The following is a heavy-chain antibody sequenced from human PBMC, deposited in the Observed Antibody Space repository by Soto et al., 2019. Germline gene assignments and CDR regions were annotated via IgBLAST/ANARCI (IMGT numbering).Heavy chain of an antibody. CDR1: GDSISSNW. D-gene: IGHD3-22*01. CDR3: ARDKSYYESCGYCRAFDY. CDR2: IYHSGTT. J-gene: IGHJ4*02. Sequence: SETLSLTCAVSGDSISSNWWTWVRQPPGKGLEWIGEIYHSGTTNYNPSLKSRVTISVDKSKNQFSLKLSSVTAADTAFYYCARDKSYYESCGYCRAFDYWGQGVLVTVSS. V-gene: IGHV4-4*02.